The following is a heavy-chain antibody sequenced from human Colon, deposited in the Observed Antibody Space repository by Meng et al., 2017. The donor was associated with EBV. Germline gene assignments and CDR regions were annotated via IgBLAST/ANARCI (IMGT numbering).Heavy chain of an antibody. V-gene: IGHV4-30-2*01. Sequence: QRPLQESGSGLVKHSQTLSLTCVVSGDSVTNGGYSWSWIRQPSGKGLEWIGYIYHSGSTKYNPSLKSRVTISVDTSKNQFSLKLSSVTAADTAVYYCARDTSTWGNKGLDHWGQGILVTVSS. CDR1: GDSVTNGGYS. J-gene: IGHJ4*02. CDR2: IYHSGST. CDR3: ARDTSTWGNKGLDH. D-gene: IGHD7-27*01.